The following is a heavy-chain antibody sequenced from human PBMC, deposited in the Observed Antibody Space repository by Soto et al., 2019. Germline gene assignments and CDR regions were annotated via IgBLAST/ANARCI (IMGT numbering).Heavy chain of an antibody. CDR3: VRDRALDGTGPWFDF. V-gene: IGHV4-31*01. CDR2: IYHIGSP. J-gene: IGHJ5*01. D-gene: IGHD1-1*01. CDR1: GRPVTSGGYY. Sequence: QVQLQESGPGLVKPSQTLSLTCTVSGRPVTSGGYYWTWIRQPPGKGLEWIGYIYHIGSPSYNPSLRGQLTLPLASSRNQFPRTLTSVTPADTAIYYCVRDRALDGTGPWFDFWAKGPLVTLSS.